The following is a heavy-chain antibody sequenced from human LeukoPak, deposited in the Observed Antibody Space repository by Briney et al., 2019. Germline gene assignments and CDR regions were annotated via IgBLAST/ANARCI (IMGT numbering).Heavy chain of an antibody. Sequence: GGSLRLSCAASGFTFDDYGMSWVRQAPGKGLEWVSYITWNGGRTAYADSLKGRVTISRDNAKNSLYLQMNSLRAEDTAFYYCARSMSTVTTRYFDLWGRGTLVTVSS. J-gene: IGHJ2*01. D-gene: IGHD4-17*01. CDR2: ITWNGGRT. CDR3: ARSMSTVTTRYFDL. V-gene: IGHV3-20*04. CDR1: GFTFDDYG.